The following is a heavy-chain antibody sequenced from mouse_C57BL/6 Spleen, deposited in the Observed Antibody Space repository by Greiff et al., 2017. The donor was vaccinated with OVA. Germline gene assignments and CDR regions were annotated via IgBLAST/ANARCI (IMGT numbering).Heavy chain of an antibody. J-gene: IGHJ1*03. CDR2: IDPSDSYT. V-gene: IGHV1-69*01. CDR3: ARGYFDV. Sequence: QVQLQQPGAELVMPGASVKLSCKASGYTFTSYWMHWVKQRPGQGLEWIGEIDPSDSYTNYNQKFKGKSTLTVDKCSSTAYMQLSSLTTEDSAVYYWARGYFDVWGTGTTVTVSS. CDR1: GYTFTSYW.